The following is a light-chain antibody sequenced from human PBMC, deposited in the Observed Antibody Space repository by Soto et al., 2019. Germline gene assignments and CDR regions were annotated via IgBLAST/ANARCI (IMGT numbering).Light chain of an antibody. V-gene: IGKV3-11*01. J-gene: IGKJ2*01. CDR2: DAS. Sequence: EIVLTQSPATLSLSPGERATLSCRASQSVSSYLAWYQQKPGQAPRLLIFDASHSATGIPARFSGSGSGTDFTPTITRLESEDFAVYYCQQRSDWPPYTFGQGTKLEIK. CDR1: QSVSSY. CDR3: QQRSDWPPYT.